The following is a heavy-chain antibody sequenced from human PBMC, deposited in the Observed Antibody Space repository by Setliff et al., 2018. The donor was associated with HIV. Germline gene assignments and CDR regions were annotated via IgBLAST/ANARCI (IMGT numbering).Heavy chain of an antibody. CDR2: IYYSGST. D-gene: IGHD3-10*01. J-gene: IGHJ4*02. Sequence: SETLSLTCTVSGGSISSSSYYWGWIRQPPGKGLEWIGSIYYSGSTNYKPSLKSRVTILVDRSKNQFSLKVSSATAADTAVYYCARAVRAGSVFDYWGQGTLVTVSS. V-gene: IGHV4-39*07. CDR3: ARAVRAGSVFDY. CDR1: GGSISSSSYY.